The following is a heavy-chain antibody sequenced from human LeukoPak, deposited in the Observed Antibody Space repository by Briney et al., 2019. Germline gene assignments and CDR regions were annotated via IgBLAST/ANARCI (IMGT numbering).Heavy chain of an antibody. Sequence: SVKVSCKASGGTFSSHAISWVRQAPGQGLEWMGGIIPIFGTANYAQKFQGRVTITADKSTSTAYMELSSLRSEDTAVYYCARDFTGGQSSGSYKYWGQGTLVIVSS. CDR1: GGTFSSHA. CDR3: ARDFTGGQSSGSYKY. J-gene: IGHJ4*02. CDR2: IIPIFGTA. D-gene: IGHD3-10*01. V-gene: IGHV1-69*06.